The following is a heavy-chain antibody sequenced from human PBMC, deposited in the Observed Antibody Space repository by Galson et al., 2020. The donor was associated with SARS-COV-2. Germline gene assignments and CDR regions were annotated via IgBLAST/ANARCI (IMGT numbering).Heavy chain of an antibody. J-gene: IGHJ3*02. CDR2: INSDGSST. V-gene: IGHV3-74*01. CDR3: AKEYYYDSSGPLVAFDI. CDR1: GFTFSTYW. Sequence: GGSLRLSCAASGFTFSTYWMHWVRQAPGKGLVWVSRINSDGSSTSYADSVKGRFTISRDNAKNTLYLQMNSLRAEDTAVYYCAKEYYYDSSGPLVAFDIWGQGTMVTVSS. D-gene: IGHD3-22*01.